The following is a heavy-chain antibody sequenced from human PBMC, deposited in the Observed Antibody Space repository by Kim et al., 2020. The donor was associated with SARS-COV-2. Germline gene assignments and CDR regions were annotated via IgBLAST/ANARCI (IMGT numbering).Heavy chain of an antibody. J-gene: IGHJ6*02. CDR1: GFTFSSYA. Sequence: GGSLRLSCAASGFTFSSYAMHWVRQAPGKGLEWVAVISYDGSNKYYADSVKGRFTISRDNSKNTLYLQMNSLRAEDTAVYYCARDLPLRFLEEDLKGPGGMDVWGQGTTVTVSS. V-gene: IGHV3-30*04. CDR3: ARDLPLRFLEEDLKGPGGMDV. D-gene: IGHD3-3*01. CDR2: ISYDGSNK.